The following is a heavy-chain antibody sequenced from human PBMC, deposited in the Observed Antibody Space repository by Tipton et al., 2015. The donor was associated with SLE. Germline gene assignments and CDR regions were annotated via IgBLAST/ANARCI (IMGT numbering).Heavy chain of an antibody. D-gene: IGHD3-22*01. V-gene: IGHV3-48*02. CDR2: MSSSSTTI. Sequence: SLRLSCEASGFTLNSYSMNWVRQAPGKGLEWVAYMSSSSTTIYYADSMKGRCTISRDIDRNSLYLQLDGLRDDDTALYYCARGRGPDYYDNSGFYYAFEYWGQGTPVTVSS. CDR3: ARGRGPDYYDNSGFYYAFEY. CDR1: GFTLNSYS. J-gene: IGHJ4*02.